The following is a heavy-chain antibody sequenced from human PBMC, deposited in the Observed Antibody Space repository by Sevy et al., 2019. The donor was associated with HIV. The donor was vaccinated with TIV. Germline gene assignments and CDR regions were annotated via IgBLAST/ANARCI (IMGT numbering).Heavy chain of an antibody. CDR3: ARSLYKSHSNDAFDV. J-gene: IGHJ3*01. D-gene: IGHD1-20*01. CDR1: GDSISSGEYS. V-gene: IGHV4-30-2*06. CDR2: LYHTGST. Sequence: SETLSLTCDVSGDSISSGEYSWSWIRQSPGKGLEWIAYLYHTGSTFYNPSLRSRVSISIDEAKNQLALRLTSVTAADTAVYFCARSLYKSHSNDAFDVWGQGTMVTVSS.